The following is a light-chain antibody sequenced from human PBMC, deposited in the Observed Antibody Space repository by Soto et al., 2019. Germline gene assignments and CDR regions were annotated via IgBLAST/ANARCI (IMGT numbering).Light chain of an antibody. Sequence: QSVLTQPPSASGTPGQRVTISCSGSSSNIGSNSVHWYQQLPGTAPKLLIYRNNQRPSGVPDRFSGSKSGTSASLAISGLRSEDEADYYSAAWDDSLSGRVFGGGTKLTVL. CDR1: SSNIGSNS. J-gene: IGLJ2*01. V-gene: IGLV1-47*01. CDR2: RNN. CDR3: AAWDDSLSGRV.